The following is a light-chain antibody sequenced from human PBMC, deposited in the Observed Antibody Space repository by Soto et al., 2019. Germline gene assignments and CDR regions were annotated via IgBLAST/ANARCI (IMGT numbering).Light chain of an antibody. V-gene: IGKV3-20*01. Sequence: EIVLTQSPGTLSLSPGERATLSCRASQSVSSSYLAWYQQKPGQTPRLLMYGASSRATGIPDRFSGSGSGTDFTLTITRLEPEDFAVYYCQQYGSSPGTFGQGTKVEIK. CDR1: QSVSSSY. J-gene: IGKJ1*01. CDR2: GAS. CDR3: QQYGSSPGT.